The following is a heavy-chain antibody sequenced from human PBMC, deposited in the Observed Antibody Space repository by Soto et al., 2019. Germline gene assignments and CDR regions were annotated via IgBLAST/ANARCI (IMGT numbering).Heavy chain of an antibody. CDR3: ARNYYDRRVYYYAAGY. Sequence: QVQLVESGGGVVQPGRSLRLSCAASGFTFSSYGMHWVRQAPGKGLEWVAVIWYDGSNKYYADSVKGRFTISRDNSKNTLYLQMNSLRAEDTAVYYCARNYYDRRVYYYAAGYWGQGTLVTVSS. CDR1: GFTFSSYG. V-gene: IGHV3-33*01. J-gene: IGHJ4*02. CDR2: IWYDGSNK. D-gene: IGHD3-22*01.